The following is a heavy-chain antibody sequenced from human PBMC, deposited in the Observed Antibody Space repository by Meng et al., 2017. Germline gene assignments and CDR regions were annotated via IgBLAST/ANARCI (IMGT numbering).Heavy chain of an antibody. CDR1: GFTVSSNY. Sequence: GGSLRLSCAASGFTVSSNYMSWVRQAPGKGLEWVSVIYSGGSTYYADSVKGRFTISRDNAKNSLYLQMNSLRAEDTAVYYCARVDSSGYYYVMGYWGQGTLVTVSS. D-gene: IGHD3-22*01. CDR2: IYSGGST. CDR3: ARVDSSGYYYVMGY. V-gene: IGHV3-66*01. J-gene: IGHJ4*02.